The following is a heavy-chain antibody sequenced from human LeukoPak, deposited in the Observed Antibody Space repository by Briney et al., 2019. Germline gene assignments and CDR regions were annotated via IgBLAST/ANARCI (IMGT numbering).Heavy chain of an antibody. Sequence: GGSLRLSCAASGFTFRDYYMTWVRQAPGKGLEWISYISRSGDNLYYADSVEGRFTISRDNARNSVYLQMNSLRAEDTAVYYCAREVIIFPDYYYYGMDVWAKGPRSPSP. CDR3: AREVIIFPDYYYYGMDV. D-gene: IGHD3-9*01. V-gene: IGHV3-11*01. J-gene: IGHJ6*02. CDR2: ISRSGDNL. CDR1: GFTFRDYY.